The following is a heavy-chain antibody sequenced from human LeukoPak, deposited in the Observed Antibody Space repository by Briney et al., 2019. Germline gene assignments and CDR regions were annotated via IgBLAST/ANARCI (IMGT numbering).Heavy chain of an antibody. J-gene: IGHJ4*02. D-gene: IGHD2-2*01. CDR2: IIPIFGTA. V-gene: IGHV1-69*05. Sequence: SVKVSCKASGGTFSSYAISWVRQAPGQGLEWMGGIIPIFGTANYAQKFQGRVTITTDESTSTAYMELSSLRSEDTAVYYWARGPYCSSTSCYSLYYFDYWGRGTLVTISS. CDR3: ARGPYCSSTSCYSLYYFDY. CDR1: GGTFSSYA.